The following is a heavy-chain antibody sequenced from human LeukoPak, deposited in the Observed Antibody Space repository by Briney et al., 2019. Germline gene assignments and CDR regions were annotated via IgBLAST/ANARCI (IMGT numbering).Heavy chain of an antibody. J-gene: IGHJ4*02. CDR1: GFTFSSYE. V-gene: IGHV3-48*03. CDR3: AAVGYCSSTSCYVGYFDY. Sequence: GGSLRLSCAASGFTFSSYEMNWVRQAPGKGLEGVSYISSSGSTIYYADSVKGRFTISRDNAKNSMYLQMNSLRAEDTAVYYCAAVGYCSSTSCYVGYFDYWGQGTLVTVSS. CDR2: ISSSGSTI. D-gene: IGHD2-2*01.